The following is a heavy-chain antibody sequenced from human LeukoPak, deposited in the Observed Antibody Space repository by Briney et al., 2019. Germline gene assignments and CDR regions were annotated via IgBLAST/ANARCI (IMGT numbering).Heavy chain of an antibody. D-gene: IGHD6-13*01. CDR2: INHSGST. CDR3: ARGRGIAAATDY. J-gene: IGHJ4*02. V-gene: IGHV4-34*01. CDR1: GGSFSGYY. Sequence: SETLSLTCAVYGGSFSGYYWSWIRQPPGKGLEWIGEINHSGSTNYNPSFKSRVTISVDTSKNQFSLKLSSVTAADTAVYYCARGRGIAAATDYWGQGTLVTVSS.